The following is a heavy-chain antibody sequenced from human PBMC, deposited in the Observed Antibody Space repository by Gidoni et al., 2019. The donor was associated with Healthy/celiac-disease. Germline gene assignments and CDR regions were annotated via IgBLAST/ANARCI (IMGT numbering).Heavy chain of an antibody. Sequence: QVQLQQWGAGLLKPSETLSLTCAVYGGSFSGYYWSWIRQPPGKGLEWIGEINHSGSTNYNPSLKSRVTISVDTSKNQFSLKLSSVTAADTAVYYCARGGHIVVVTAFDYWGQGTLVTVSS. J-gene: IGHJ4*02. CDR3: ARGGHIVVVTAFDY. CDR2: INHSGST. V-gene: IGHV4-34*01. CDR1: GGSFSGYY. D-gene: IGHD2-21*02.